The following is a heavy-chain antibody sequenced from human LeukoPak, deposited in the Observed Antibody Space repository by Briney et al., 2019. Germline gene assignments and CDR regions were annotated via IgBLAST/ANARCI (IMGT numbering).Heavy chain of an antibody. J-gene: IGHJ4*02. CDR2: INHSGST. V-gene: IGHV4-34*01. D-gene: IGHD1-1*01. CDR3: ARGGRYNLNDRKIDY. CDR1: GGSFSGYY. Sequence: SETLSLTCAVYGGSFSGYYWSWIRQPPGKGLEWIGEINHSGSTNYNPSLKSRVTISVDTSKNQFSLKLSSVTAADTAVYYCARGGRYNLNDRKIDYWGQGTLVTVSS.